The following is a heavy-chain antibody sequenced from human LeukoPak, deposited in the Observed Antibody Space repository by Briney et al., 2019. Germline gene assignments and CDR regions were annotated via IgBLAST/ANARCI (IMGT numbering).Heavy chain of an antibody. J-gene: IGHJ4*02. V-gene: IGHV3-23*01. CDR2: INGIGTTT. D-gene: IGHD3-10*02. CDR1: GFSFDFYT. CDR3: AKDHVPGHSRPTSFNY. Sequence: GGSLRLSCAASGFSFDFYTMSWVRQAPEKGLEWVSGINGIGTTTYYADSVKGRFTISRDNSKNTLYLQMNSLRAEDTAVYYCAKDHVPGHSRPTSFNYWGQGILVTVS.